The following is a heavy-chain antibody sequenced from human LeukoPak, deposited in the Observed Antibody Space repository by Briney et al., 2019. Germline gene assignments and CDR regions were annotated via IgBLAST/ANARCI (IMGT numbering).Heavy chain of an antibody. CDR1: GGYISSYY. V-gene: IGHV4-59*01. CDR3: ARTTEGGYTYDYFYYYYMDV. Sequence: SETLSLTCTVSGGYISSYYWSWIRQPPGEGLEWIGYVYYTGSTNYNPSLKSRVSISVDTSKNQFSLKLRSVSAADTAVYYCARTTEGGYTYDYFYYYYMDVWGKGTTVTISS. CDR2: VYYTGST. J-gene: IGHJ6*03. D-gene: IGHD5-18*01.